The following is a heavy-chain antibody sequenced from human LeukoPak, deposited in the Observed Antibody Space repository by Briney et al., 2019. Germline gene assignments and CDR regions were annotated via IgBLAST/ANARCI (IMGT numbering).Heavy chain of an antibody. D-gene: IGHD5-18*01. V-gene: IGHV4-59*01. CDR2: IYYSGST. J-gene: IGHJ4*02. CDR1: GGSISSYY. CDR3: ARDPGGYSYGLDV. Sequence: SETLSLTCTVSGGSISSYYWSWIRQPPGKGLEWIGYIYYSGSTNYNPSLKSRVTISVDTSKNQFSLKLSSVTAADTAVYYCARDPGGYSYGLDVWGQGTLVTVSS.